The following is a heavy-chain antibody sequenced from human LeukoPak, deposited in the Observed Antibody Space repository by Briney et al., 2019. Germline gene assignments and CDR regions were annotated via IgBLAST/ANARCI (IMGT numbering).Heavy chain of an antibody. Sequence: GGSLRLSCAASGFIFSDYSMNWVRQAPGKGLEWISYVGIDSGNTKYADSVKGRFTISGDNAKKSLYLQMNSLRVEDTAVYYCARDYRFAFDNWGQGTLVTVSP. J-gene: IGHJ4*02. V-gene: IGHV3-21*05. CDR3: ARDYRFAFDN. CDR1: GFIFSDYS. CDR2: VGIDSGNT.